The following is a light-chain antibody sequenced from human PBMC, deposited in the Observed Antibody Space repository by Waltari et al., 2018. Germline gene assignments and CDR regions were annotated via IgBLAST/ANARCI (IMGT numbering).Light chain of an antibody. CDR3: MQALQTPRT. CDR2: WGS. J-gene: IGKJ5*01. V-gene: IGKV2-28*01. CDR1: QSLLHSTGFTF. Sequence: DIVMTQSPLSLPVTPGEPASISCRSSQSLLHSTGFTFLDWYLHKRWQSPLVLIYWGSNRAAGVPDRFSGSGSGTDFTLKISRVEAEYVGVYYCMQALQTPRTFGQGTRLEIK.